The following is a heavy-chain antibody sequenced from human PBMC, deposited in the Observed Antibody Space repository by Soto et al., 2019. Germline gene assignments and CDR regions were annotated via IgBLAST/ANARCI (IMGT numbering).Heavy chain of an antibody. V-gene: IGHV3-23*01. D-gene: IGHD3-22*01. Sequence: EVQVLESGGGLVQPGESLRLSCAASGFTFNIYAMNWVRQAPGKGLEWVSTISGGGGSTYYADSVLGRFTISRDNSKNTLYLEVNNLSVEDTAVYYCAKGQYPSYLRGDSGGNCFPAWGQGTLVTVSS. CDR3: AKGQYPSYLRGDSGGNCFPA. CDR2: ISGGGGST. CDR1: GFTFNIYA. J-gene: IGHJ5*02.